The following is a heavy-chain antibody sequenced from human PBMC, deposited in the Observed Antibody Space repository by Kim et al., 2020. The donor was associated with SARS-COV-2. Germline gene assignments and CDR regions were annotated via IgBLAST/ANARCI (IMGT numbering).Heavy chain of an antibody. J-gene: IGHJ4*02. CDR1: GYTFTSFV. D-gene: IGHD2-2*01. Sequence: ASVKVSCKASGYTFTSFVLNWVRQAPGQGLEWLGWINTNTGNPTYAQGFTGRLVFSLDTSVSTAYLQISSLNTEDTAVYYCALRSCSIANCQAEWGYWGQGTLVTVSS. V-gene: IGHV7-4-1*02. CDR2: INTNTGNP. CDR3: ALRSCSIANCQAEWGY.